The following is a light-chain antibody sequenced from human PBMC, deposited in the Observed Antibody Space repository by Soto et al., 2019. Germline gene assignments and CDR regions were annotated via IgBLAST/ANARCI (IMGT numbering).Light chain of an antibody. Sequence: EIVLTQSPGTLSLSPGERATLSCRASQSVSSSYLAWYQQKPGQAPRLLIYGASSRATVIPDRFSGSGSGTDFTLTSSRLEHEDFAVYYCQQYGSSPTFGQGTKVEIK. CDR1: QSVSSSY. J-gene: IGKJ1*01. CDR2: GAS. V-gene: IGKV3-20*01. CDR3: QQYGSSPT.